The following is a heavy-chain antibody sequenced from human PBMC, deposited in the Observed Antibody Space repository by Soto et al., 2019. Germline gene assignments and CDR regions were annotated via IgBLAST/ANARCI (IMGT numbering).Heavy chain of an antibody. Sequence: GGSLRLSCAASGFTFTSYAMSWVRQAPGKGLEWVSAISGGGGSTYYADSVKGRFTISRDNSKNTLYLQMNSLRAEDTAVYYCAKYDFWSGFEAGYYYYYYGMDVWGQGTTVTVSS. V-gene: IGHV3-23*01. J-gene: IGHJ6*02. CDR2: ISGGGGST. D-gene: IGHD3-3*01. CDR3: AKYDFWSGFEAGYYYYYYGMDV. CDR1: GFTFTSYA.